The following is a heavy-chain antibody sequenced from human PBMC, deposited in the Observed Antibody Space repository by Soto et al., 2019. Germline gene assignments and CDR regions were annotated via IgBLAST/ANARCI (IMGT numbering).Heavy chain of an antibody. D-gene: IGHD6-6*01. J-gene: IGHJ4*02. CDR3: AREGYSSSSGHETGYY. CDR1: GGSISSGGYY. V-gene: IGHV4-31*03. Sequence: SETLSLTCTVSGGSISSGGYYWSWIRQHPGKGLEWIGYIYYSGSTYYNPSLKSRVTISVDTSKNQFSLKLSSVTAADTAVYYCAREGYSSSSGHETGYYWSQGTLVTVSS. CDR2: IYYSGST.